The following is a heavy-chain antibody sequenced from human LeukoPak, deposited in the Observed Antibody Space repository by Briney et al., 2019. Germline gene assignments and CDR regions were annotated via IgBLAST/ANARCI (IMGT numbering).Heavy chain of an antibody. CDR1: GFTFSSYA. Sequence: GGSLRLSCAASGFTFSSYAMNWVRQAPGKGLEWVSGISGSGTNTYYADSVKGRFTISRDNSKNTLYMQMNSLRAEDTAVYYCARAWFYSLLDYWGQGTLVTASS. CDR2: ISGSGTNT. V-gene: IGHV3-23*01. CDR3: ARAWFYSLLDY. D-gene: IGHD3-10*01. J-gene: IGHJ4*02.